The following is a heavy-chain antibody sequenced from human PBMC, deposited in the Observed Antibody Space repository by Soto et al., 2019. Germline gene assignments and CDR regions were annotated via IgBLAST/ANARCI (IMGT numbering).Heavy chain of an antibody. CDR2: IVPIFGTA. D-gene: IGHD5-12*01. Sequence: ASVKVSCKASGGTFSSYAISWVRQAPGQGLEWMGGIVPIFGTANYAQKFQGRVTITADESTSTAYMELSSLRSEDTAVYYCARDLKGLEMATIPPHFDYWGQGTLVTVSS. CDR1: GGTFSSYA. J-gene: IGHJ4*02. V-gene: IGHV1-69*13. CDR3: ARDLKGLEMATIPPHFDY.